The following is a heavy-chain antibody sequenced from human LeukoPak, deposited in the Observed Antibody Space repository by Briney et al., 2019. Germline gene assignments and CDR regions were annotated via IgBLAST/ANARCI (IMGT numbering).Heavy chain of an antibody. Sequence: SVKVSCKASGFTFTSSAVQWVRQARGQRLEWIEWIVVGSGNTNYAQKFQERVTITRDMSTSTAYMELSSLRSEDTAVHYCAAVAYCGGDCPSYWYFDLWGRGTLVTASS. V-gene: IGHV1-58*01. CDR2: IVVGSGNT. CDR1: GFTFTSSA. CDR3: AAVAYCGGDCPSYWYFDL. J-gene: IGHJ2*01. D-gene: IGHD2-21*01.